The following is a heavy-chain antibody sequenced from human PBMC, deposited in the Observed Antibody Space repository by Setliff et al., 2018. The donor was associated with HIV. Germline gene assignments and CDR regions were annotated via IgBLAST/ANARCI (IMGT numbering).Heavy chain of an antibody. D-gene: IGHD2-15*01. V-gene: IGHV1-69*10. CDR2: IIPILGIA. CDR1: GGTFSSYA. CDR3: ARGHLDYNYWEDIVGHWFDP. Sequence: GASVKVSCKASGGTFSSYAISWVRQAPGQGLEWMGGIIPILGIANYAQKFQGRVTITADESTSTAYMELSSLTSEDTAVYYCARGHLDYNYWEDIVGHWFDPWGQGTLVTVSS. J-gene: IGHJ5*02.